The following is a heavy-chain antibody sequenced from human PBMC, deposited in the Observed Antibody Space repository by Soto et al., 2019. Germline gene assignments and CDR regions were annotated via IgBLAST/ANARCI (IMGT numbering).Heavy chain of an antibody. J-gene: IGHJ4*02. V-gene: IGHV1-18*01. CDR1: GYTFTDFG. CDR3: AMVARRPDYSYTRFDF. D-gene: IGHD3-16*02. Sequence: ASVKVSCKASGYTFTDFGIAWVRQAPEQGLEWMGWISADNGKTHYAQQFQGRVTMTTDTGTSTAYMELKRLRFDDTAGYYCAMVARRPDYSYTRFDFCGQGTRITASS. CDR2: ISADNGKT.